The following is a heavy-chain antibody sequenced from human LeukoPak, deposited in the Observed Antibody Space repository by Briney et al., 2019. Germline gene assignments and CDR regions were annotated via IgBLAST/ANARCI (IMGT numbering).Heavy chain of an antibody. CDR3: AREGPRYYGMDV. V-gene: IGHV4-59*01. CDR1: GGSISSYY. J-gene: IGHJ6*02. CDR2: IYYSGST. Sequence: SETLSLTCTVSGGSISSYYWSWIRQLPGKGLEWIGYIYYSGSTNYNPSLKSRVTISVDTSKNQFSLKLSSVTAADTAVYYCAREGPRYYGMDVWGQGTTVTVSS.